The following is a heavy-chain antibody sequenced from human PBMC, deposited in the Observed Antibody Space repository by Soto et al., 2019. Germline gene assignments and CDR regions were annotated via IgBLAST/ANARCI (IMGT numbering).Heavy chain of an antibody. CDR2: ISYDGSNK. Sequence: GGSLRLSCAASGFTFSSYGMHWVRQAPGKGLEWVAVISYDGSNKYYADSVKGRFTISRDNSKNTLYLQMNSLRAEDTAVYYCAKDRIRYSSSWYPLDYWGQGTLVTVSS. V-gene: IGHV3-30*18. CDR3: AKDRIRYSSSWYPLDY. J-gene: IGHJ4*02. D-gene: IGHD6-13*01. CDR1: GFTFSSYG.